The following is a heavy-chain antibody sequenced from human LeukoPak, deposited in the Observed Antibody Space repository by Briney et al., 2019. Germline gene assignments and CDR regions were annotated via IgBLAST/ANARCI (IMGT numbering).Heavy chain of an antibody. V-gene: IGHV3-9*01. D-gene: IGHD1-26*01. Sequence: PGRSLRLSCAASGFTFDDYAMHWVRHAPGKGLEWVSGISWNSGSIGYADSVKGRFTISRDNAKNSLYLQMNSLRAEDTALYYCARAAVGATHFDYYYGMDVWGQGTTVTVSS. J-gene: IGHJ6*02. CDR2: ISWNSGSI. CDR3: ARAAVGATHFDYYYGMDV. CDR1: GFTFDDYA.